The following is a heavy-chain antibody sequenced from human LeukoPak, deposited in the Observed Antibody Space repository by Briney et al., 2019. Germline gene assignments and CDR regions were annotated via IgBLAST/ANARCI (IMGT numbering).Heavy chain of an antibody. Sequence: GGSLRLSCAASGFTFSNYGMTWVRQAPGKGLEWVSYISSSGSTIYYADSVKGRFTISRDNAKNSLYLQMNSLRAEDTAVYYCAELGITMIGGVWGKGTTVTISS. CDR3: AELGITMIGGV. J-gene: IGHJ6*04. CDR2: ISSSGSTI. CDR1: GFTFSNYG. D-gene: IGHD3-10*02. V-gene: IGHV3-48*04.